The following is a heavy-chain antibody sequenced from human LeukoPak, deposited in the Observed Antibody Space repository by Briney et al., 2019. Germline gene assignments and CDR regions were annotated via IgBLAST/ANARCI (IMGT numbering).Heavy chain of an antibody. CDR2: IYYNGIT. CDR3: ARHSRSGVDAFDI. CDR1: GGSMSSSIYY. J-gene: IGHJ3*02. D-gene: IGHD7-27*01. Sequence: SETLSLTCTVSGGSMSSSIYYWAWIRQPPGKGLEWIGSIYYNGITYYNPSLKSRVTISVDTSKNQFSLKLSSVTAADTAVYYCARHSRSGVDAFDIWGQGTMVTVSS. V-gene: IGHV4-39*01.